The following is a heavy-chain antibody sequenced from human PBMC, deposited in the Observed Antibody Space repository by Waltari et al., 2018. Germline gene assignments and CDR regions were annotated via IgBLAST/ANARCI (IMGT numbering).Heavy chain of an antibody. CDR1: GGSISSSSYY. CDR2: IYYSGST. J-gene: IGHJ4*02. D-gene: IGHD3-22*01. V-gene: IGHV4-39*07. Sequence: QLQLQESGPGLVKPSETLSLTCTVSGGSISSSSYYWGWIRQPPGKGLEWIGSIYYSGSTYYNPSLKSRVTISVDTSKNQFSLKLSSVTAADTAVYYCARGDYYDSSGYSDWGQGTLVTVSS. CDR3: ARGDYYDSSGYSD.